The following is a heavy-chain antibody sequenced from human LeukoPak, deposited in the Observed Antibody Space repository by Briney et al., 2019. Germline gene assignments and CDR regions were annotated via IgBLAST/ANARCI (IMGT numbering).Heavy chain of an antibody. CDR3: ARDQRYYGSGSYSLGTSGY. D-gene: IGHD3-10*01. J-gene: IGHJ4*02. CDR1: GYTFTSYG. Sequence: GASVKVSCKASGYTFTSYGISWVRQAPGQGLEWMGWISAYNGNTNYAQKLQGRVTMTTDTSTSTAYMELRSLRSDDTAVCYCARDQRYYGSGSYSLGTSGYWGQGTLVTVSS. V-gene: IGHV1-18*04. CDR2: ISAYNGNT.